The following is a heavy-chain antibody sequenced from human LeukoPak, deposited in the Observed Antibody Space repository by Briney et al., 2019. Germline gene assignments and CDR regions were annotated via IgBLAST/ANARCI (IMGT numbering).Heavy chain of an antibody. J-gene: IGHJ4*02. V-gene: IGHV1-2*06. CDR1: GYSFTGYY. CDR3: ARDLEALAAIDY. CDR2: INPNSGGT. D-gene: IGHD2-15*01. Sequence: ASVKVSCKASGYSFTGYYIHWVRQAPGQGLEWMGRINPNSGGTNYAQKFQVRLTMTRDTSISTAYMELSRLTSDDTAVYFCARDLEALAAIDYWGQGTLVTVSP.